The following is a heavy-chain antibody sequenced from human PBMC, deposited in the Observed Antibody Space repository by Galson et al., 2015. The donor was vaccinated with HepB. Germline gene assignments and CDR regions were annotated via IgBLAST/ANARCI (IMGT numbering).Heavy chain of an antibody. Sequence: SLRLSCAASGFVFSAYSMTWVRQAPGKGLEWVSYIYRNGLTIYYADSVKGRFTISRDNAKNSLYLQMNSLRAEDTAVCYCARDSGITGADDYWGQGTLVTVSS. CDR2: IYRNGLTI. D-gene: IGHD1-14*01. CDR1: GFVFSAYS. CDR3: ARDSGITGADDY. J-gene: IGHJ4*02. V-gene: IGHV3-48*01.